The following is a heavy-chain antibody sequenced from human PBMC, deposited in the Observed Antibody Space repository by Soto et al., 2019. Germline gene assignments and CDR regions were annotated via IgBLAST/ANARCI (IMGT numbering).Heavy chain of an antibody. CDR3: ARGLFGQQWLVGFDT. Sequence: QVHLVQSGAEVKKPGSSVKVSCKASGGSFSNYIFAWVRQAPGQGLEWMGGTIPMFATAQYAQKLQGRVTITADESTSTVYMDLTSLISADTAVYYCARGLFGQQWLVGFDTWGQGTLVTVSS. CDR1: GGSFSNYI. D-gene: IGHD6-19*01. J-gene: IGHJ4*02. V-gene: IGHV1-69*01. CDR2: TIPMFATA.